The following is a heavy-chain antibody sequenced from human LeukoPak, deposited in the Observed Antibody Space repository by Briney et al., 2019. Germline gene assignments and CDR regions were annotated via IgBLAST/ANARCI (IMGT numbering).Heavy chain of an antibody. CDR3: ARVRPGDYYDSSGYWGWFDP. D-gene: IGHD3-22*01. CDR1: GFTFSSYS. V-gene: IGHV3-21*04. Sequence: PGGSLRLSCAASGFTFSSYSMNWVRQAPGKGLEWVSSISSSSSYIYYADSVKGRFTISRDNAKNSLYLQMNSLRSDDTAVYYCARVRPGDYYDSSGYWGWFDPWGQGTLVTVSS. CDR2: ISSSSSYI. J-gene: IGHJ5*02.